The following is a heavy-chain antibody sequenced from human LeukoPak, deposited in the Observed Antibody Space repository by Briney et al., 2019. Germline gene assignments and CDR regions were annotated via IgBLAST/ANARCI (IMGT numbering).Heavy chain of an antibody. CDR3: TRGGMRAFDI. CDR2: IRSKAYGGTT. Sequence: GGSLRLSCTASGFTFGDYAMSWVRQAPGKGLEWVGLIRSKAYGGTTEYAASVKGRFTISRDDSKSIAYLQMNSLKTEDTAVYYCTRGGMRAFDIWGQGTMVTVSS. CDR1: GFTFGDYA. V-gene: IGHV3-49*04. D-gene: IGHD3-16*01. J-gene: IGHJ3*02.